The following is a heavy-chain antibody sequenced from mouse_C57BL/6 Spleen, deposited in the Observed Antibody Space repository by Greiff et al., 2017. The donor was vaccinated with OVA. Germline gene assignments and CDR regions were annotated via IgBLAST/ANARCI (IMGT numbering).Heavy chain of an antibody. CDR1: GYAFSSYW. CDR3: ARGGSNYWYFDV. CDR2: IYPGDGDT. Sequence: QVQLQQPGAELVKPGASVKISCKASGYAFSSYWMNWVKQRPGKGLEWIGQIYPGDGDTNYNGKFKGKATLTADKSSSTAYMQLSSLTSEDYAVYFCARGGSNYWYFDVWGTGTTVTVAS. J-gene: IGHJ1*03. D-gene: IGHD2-5*01. V-gene: IGHV1-80*01.